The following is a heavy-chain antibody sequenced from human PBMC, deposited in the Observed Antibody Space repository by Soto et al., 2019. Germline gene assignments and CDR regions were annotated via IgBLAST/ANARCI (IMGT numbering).Heavy chain of an antibody. CDR3: TKDPCTRSSCYVDF. CDR1: GFTFSSHA. Sequence: EVQLLESGGGLVQPGGSLRLSCAASGFTFSSHAMSWVRQAPGKGLEWVSAISGSGAGTFDADSVRGRFTISRDNSKNTLYLHMTSLRVEDTAIYYCTKDPCTRSSCYVDFWGQGSLVTVSS. CDR2: ISGSGAGT. J-gene: IGHJ4*02. D-gene: IGHD2-2*01. V-gene: IGHV3-23*01.